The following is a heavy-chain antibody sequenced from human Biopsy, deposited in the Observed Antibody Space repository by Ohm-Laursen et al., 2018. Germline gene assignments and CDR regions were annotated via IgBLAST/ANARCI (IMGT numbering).Heavy chain of an antibody. Sequence: SVKVSCKAPGGTFSNSGVNWVRQAPGQGLEWLGGNIPILGTGNYAPKFQDRVPVAADTSTSTATMELRSLRSDDPAVYYSARDQMAIMLGGRTRTDFFDSWGQGTLVTVSS. CDR2: NIPILGTG. V-gene: IGHV1-69*06. D-gene: IGHD3-10*02. CDR3: ARDQMAIMLGGRTRTDFFDS. J-gene: IGHJ4*02. CDR1: GGTFSNSG.